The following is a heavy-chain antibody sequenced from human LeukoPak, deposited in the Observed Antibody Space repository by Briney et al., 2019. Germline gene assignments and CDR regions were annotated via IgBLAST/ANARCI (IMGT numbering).Heavy chain of an antibody. V-gene: IGHV1-18*01. CDR1: GYTFTSYG. CDR3: ARGWLAETTVVTPYNY. CDR2: ISAYNGNT. Sequence: ASVKVSCKASGYTFTSYGISWVRQAPGQGLEWMGWISAYNGNTNYAQKLQGRVTMTTGTSTSTAYMEMRSLRSEDTAVYYCARGWLAETTVVTPYNYWGQGTLVTVSS. D-gene: IGHD4-23*01. J-gene: IGHJ4*02.